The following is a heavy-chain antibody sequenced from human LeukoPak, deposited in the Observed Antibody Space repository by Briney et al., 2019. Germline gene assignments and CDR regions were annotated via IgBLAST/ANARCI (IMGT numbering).Heavy chain of an antibody. J-gene: IGHJ6*02. D-gene: IGHD2/OR15-2a*01. CDR3: AREVVIVPDYYYYGLDV. CDR2: ISSSCDSM. Sequence: NPGGSLRLSCAASGFTFSDYYMNWIRQAPGKGLEWISFISSSCDSMYFADSVRGRFTISRDNAKNSLYLQMNSLRVEDTAVYYCAREVVIVPDYYYYGLDVWGQGTTVTVSS. V-gene: IGHV3-11*01. CDR1: GFTFSDYY.